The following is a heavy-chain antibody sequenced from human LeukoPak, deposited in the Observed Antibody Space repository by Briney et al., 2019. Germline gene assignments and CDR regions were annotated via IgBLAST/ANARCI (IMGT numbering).Heavy chain of an antibody. CDR2: ISDIGSI. CDR1: GGSISSYY. V-gene: IGHV4-59*08. CDR3: ARGVYIAAAQYGY. J-gene: IGHJ4*02. D-gene: IGHD6-13*01. Sequence: PSETLSLTCTVSGGSISSYYWSWIRQPPGKGLEWIAYISDIGSINYNPSLKSRVTISLDTSKNQLSLKLRSVTAADTAVYYCARGVYIAAAQYGYWGQGTLVTVSS.